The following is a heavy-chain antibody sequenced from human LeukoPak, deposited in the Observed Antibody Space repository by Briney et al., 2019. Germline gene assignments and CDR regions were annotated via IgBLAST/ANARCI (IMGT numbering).Heavy chain of an antibody. V-gene: IGHV3-30-3*01. J-gene: IGHJ4*02. D-gene: IGHD1-26*01. CDR1: GFTFSSYA. CDR3: ARVGSYSTYDY. Sequence: PGGSLRLSCAASGFTFSSYAVHWVRQAPGKGLEWVAVISYDGSNKYYADSVKGRFTISRDNSKNTLYLQMNSLRAEDTAVYYCARVGSYSTYDYWGQGTLVTVSS. CDR2: ISYDGSNK.